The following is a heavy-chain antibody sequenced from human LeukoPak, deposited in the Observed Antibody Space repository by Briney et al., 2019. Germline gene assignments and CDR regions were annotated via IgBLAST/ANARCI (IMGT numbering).Heavy chain of an antibody. V-gene: IGHV1-69*04. CDR1: GGTFTSYA. CDR3: ARDNTYYYDSSGHVFDI. J-gene: IGHJ3*02. Sequence: ASVKVSCKASGGTFTSYAIRWVRQAPAPGLEWMGRIIPILGIANYAQKFQGRVTITADKSTSTPYMELSSLRSEDTAGYYCARDNTYYYDSSGHVFDIWGQGTMVTVSS. CDR2: IIPILGIA. D-gene: IGHD3-22*01.